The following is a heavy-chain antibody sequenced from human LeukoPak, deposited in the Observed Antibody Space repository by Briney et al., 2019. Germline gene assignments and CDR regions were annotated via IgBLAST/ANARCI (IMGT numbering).Heavy chain of an antibody. D-gene: IGHD2-2*01. V-gene: IGHV4-34*01. CDR1: GGSFSGYY. J-gene: IGHJ4*02. Sequence: SETLSLTCAVYGGSFSGYYWSWIRQPPGKGLEWIGEINHSGSTNYNPSLKSRVTISVDTSKNQFSLKLSSVTAADTAVYYCARRAVPAASNNYFDYWGQGTLVTVSS. CDR3: ARRAVPAASNNYFDY. CDR2: INHSGST.